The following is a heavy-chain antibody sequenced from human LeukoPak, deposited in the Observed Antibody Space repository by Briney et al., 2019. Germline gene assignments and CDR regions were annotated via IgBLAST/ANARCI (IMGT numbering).Heavy chain of an antibody. CDR2: IGTTDDT. D-gene: IGHD2-21*02. V-gene: IGHV3-13*01. CDR1: GFTFSAYD. Sequence: PGGSLRLSCAASGFTFSAYDMNWVRQATGKGLEWVSAIGTTDDTYYPGSMKGRFTISRENAKNSLYLQMNSLRAEDTAVYYCAVGEAYCGGDCPNYWGQGTLVTVSS. J-gene: IGHJ4*02. CDR3: AVGEAYCGGDCPNY.